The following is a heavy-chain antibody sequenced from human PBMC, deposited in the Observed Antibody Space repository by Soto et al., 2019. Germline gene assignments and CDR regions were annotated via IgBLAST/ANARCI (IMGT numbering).Heavy chain of an antibody. CDR2: MNPGSGDT. V-gene: IGHV1-8*01. J-gene: IGHJ5*02. CDR1: GYIFTNHD. Sequence: ASVKVSCKASGYIFTNHDVSWVRQATGQGLEWMGWMNPGSGDTGYAQKFQGRVTMTRNISIATAYMELSSLRADDTAIYYCARIGTFGSFNWFDPWGQGTPVTVSS. CDR3: ARIGTFGSFNWFDP. D-gene: IGHD3-10*01.